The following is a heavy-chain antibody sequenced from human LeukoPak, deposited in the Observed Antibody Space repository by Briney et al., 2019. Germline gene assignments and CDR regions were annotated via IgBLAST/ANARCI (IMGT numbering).Heavy chain of an antibody. V-gene: IGHV3-23*01. Sequence: GGSLRLSCAASGFTFSNYDMTWVRHAPGEGLEWVSAISDSGGTTYYADSVKGRFTISRDNSKNTLYLQMNSLRAGDTAIYYCAKLTRGYCSSTACPNWLDPWGQGTLVTVSS. D-gene: IGHD2-2*01. CDR3: AKLTRGYCSSTACPNWLDP. CDR1: GFTFSNYD. CDR2: ISDSGGTT. J-gene: IGHJ5*02.